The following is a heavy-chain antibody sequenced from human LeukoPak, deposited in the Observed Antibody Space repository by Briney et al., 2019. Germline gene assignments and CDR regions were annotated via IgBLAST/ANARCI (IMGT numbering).Heavy chain of an antibody. CDR2: INPNSGGT. CDR3: ARRCSYAYGYLDY. CDR1: GYTFTGYY. J-gene: IGHJ4*02. Sequence: APVKVSCKASGYTFTGYYMHWVRQAPGQGPEWMGWINPNSGGTNYAQKFQGRVTMTRDTSISTAYMELNSLKSDDTAVYYCARRCSYAYGYLDYWGQGTLVTVSS. D-gene: IGHD5-18*01. V-gene: IGHV1-2*02.